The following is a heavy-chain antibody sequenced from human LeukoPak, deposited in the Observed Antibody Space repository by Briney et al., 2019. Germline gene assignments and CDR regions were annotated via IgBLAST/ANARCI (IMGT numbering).Heavy chain of an antibody. CDR3: ARGKWLASKTFDY. CDR1: GFTFSGCG. D-gene: IGHD6-19*01. CDR2: IWSDGSNK. V-gene: IGHV3-33*01. J-gene: IGHJ4*02. Sequence: GKSLRLSCATSGFTFSGCGMHWVRQAPGKGLEWVTVIWSDGSNKYYADSVKGRFTISRDNAKNSLYLQMNSLRAEDTAVYYCARGKWLASKTFDYWGQGTLVTVSS.